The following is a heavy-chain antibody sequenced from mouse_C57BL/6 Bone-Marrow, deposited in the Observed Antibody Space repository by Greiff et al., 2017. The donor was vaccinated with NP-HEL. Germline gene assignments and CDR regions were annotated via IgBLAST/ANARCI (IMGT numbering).Heavy chain of an antibody. V-gene: IGHV1-81*01. CDR3: AREGGNLLPLYYYAMDY. D-gene: IGHD1-1*01. CDR2: IYPRSGNT. CDR1: GYTFTSYG. J-gene: IGHJ4*01. Sequence: VHLVESGAELARPGASVKLSCKASGYTFTSYGISWVKQRTGQGLEWIGEIYPRSGNTYYNEKFKGKATLTADKSSSTAYMELRSLTSEDSAVYFCAREGGNLLPLYYYAMDYWGQGTSVTVSS.